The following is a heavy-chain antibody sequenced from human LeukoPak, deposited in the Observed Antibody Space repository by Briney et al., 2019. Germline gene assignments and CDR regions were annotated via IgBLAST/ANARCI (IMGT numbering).Heavy chain of an antibody. J-gene: IGHJ4*02. CDR1: GFTFTRYE. D-gene: IGHD4-11*01. CDR2: ISISGSTI. CDR3: ARVHSNYFDY. Sequence: GGSLRLSCAASGFTFTRYEMNWVRQAPGKGLEWVSYISISGSTIYYADSVKGRFTISRDNAKNSLYLQMNSLRAEDTAVYSCARVHSNYFDYWGQGTLVTVSS. V-gene: IGHV3-48*03.